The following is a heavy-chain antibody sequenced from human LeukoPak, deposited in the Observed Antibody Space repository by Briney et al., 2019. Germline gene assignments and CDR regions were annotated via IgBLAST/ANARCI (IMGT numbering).Heavy chain of an antibody. CDR3: AKDSYDFWSGPIDY. CDR2: ISYDGSNK. D-gene: IGHD3-3*01. CDR1: GFTFSSYG. J-gene: IGHJ4*02. Sequence: GGSLRLSCAASGFTFSSYGMHWVRQAPGKGLGWVAVISYDGSNKYYADSVKGRFTISRDNSKNTLYLQMNSLRAEDTAVYYCAKDSYDFWSGPIDYWGQGTLVTVSS. V-gene: IGHV3-30*18.